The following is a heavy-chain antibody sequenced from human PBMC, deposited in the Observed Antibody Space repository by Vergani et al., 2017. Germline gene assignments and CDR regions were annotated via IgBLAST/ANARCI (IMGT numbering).Heavy chain of an antibody. CDR2: IWSKPYGGTT. CDR1: GFTLGDYA. V-gene: IGHV3-49*04. D-gene: IGHD3-22*01. J-gene: IGHJ1*01. CDR3: TKAGQYDSDNFHDS. Sequence: EVHLVESGGGLVQPGRSLRLSCSGSGFTLGDYAMTWVRQAPGKGLEWVAFIWSKPYGGTTEYAASVKGRFTISRENSQTTVFLQMNSLRADDSAVYYCTKAGQYDSDNFHDSWGQGALVTVAS.